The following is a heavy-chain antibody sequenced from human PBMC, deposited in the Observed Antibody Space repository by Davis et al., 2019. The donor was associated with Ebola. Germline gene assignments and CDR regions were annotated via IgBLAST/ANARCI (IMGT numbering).Heavy chain of an antibody. CDR2: IYAGDSET. D-gene: IGHD3-3*01. J-gene: IGHJ2*01. V-gene: IGHV5-51*01. CDR1: GYTFTSHW. Sequence: KVSCKGSGYTFTSHWIAWFRQVPGKGLEWMGIIYAGDSETRYSPSFKGQVIISVDKSINTAYLQWSSLKASDSAIYYCARTNYDYRSGYTYWYFDLWGRGTLVTVSS. CDR3: ARTNYDYRSGYTYWYFDL.